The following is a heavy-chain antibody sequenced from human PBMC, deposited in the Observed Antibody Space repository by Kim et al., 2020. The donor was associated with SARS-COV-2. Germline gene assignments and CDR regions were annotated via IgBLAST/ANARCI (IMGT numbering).Heavy chain of an antibody. J-gene: IGHJ4*02. D-gene: IGHD3-22*01. V-gene: IGHV3-23*01. CDR2: ISGSGGST. CDR1: GFTFSSYA. CDR3: AKEAQYYDSSGLSFDY. Sequence: GGSLRLSCAASGFTFSSYAMSWVRRAPGKGLEWVSAISGSGGSTYYADSVKGRFTISRDNSKNTLYLQMNSLRAEDTAVYYCAKEAQYYDSSGLSFDYWGQGTLVTVSS.